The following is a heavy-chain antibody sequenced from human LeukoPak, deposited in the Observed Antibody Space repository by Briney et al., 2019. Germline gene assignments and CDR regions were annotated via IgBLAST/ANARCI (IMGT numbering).Heavy chain of an antibody. D-gene: IGHD1-26*01. J-gene: IGHJ4*02. CDR3: AGGEPKYYFDY. CDR2: IYHSGST. Sequence: SQTLSLTCAVSGGSISSGGYSWSWIRQPPGKGLEWIGYIYHSGSTYYNPSLKSRVTISVDRSKNQFSLKLSSVTAAGTAVYYCAGGEPKYYFDYWGQGTLVTASS. V-gene: IGHV4-30-2*01. CDR1: GGSISSGGYS.